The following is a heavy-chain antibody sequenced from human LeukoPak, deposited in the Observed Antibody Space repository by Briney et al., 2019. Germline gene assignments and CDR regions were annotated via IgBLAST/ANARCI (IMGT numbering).Heavy chain of an antibody. D-gene: IGHD2-2*03. CDR1: GYTFTSYG. CDR3: ARHLDPTDAFDI. Sequence: GASVKVSCKPSGYTFTSYGISWVRQAPGQGLEWMGWISAYNGNTNYAQKLQGRVTMTTDTSTSTAYMDLRSLRYDDPAVYYCARHLDPTDAFDIWGQGTMVTVSS. V-gene: IGHV1-18*01. CDR2: ISAYNGNT. J-gene: IGHJ3*02.